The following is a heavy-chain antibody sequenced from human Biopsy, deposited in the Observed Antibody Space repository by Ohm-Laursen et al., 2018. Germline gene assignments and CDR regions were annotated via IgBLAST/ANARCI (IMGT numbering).Heavy chain of an antibody. CDR1: GGSFTGHY. CDR3: ARGSNDFGGLYFPR. Sequence: GTLSLTCTVSGGSFTGHYWSWIRQPLGKGLEWIGHISYTGYTSYNASLKSRVTISVDTSRNHFSLRLSSLTAADTAVYYCARGSNDFGGLYFPRWGQGTLLTVSS. V-gene: IGHV4-59*11. J-gene: IGHJ4*02. CDR2: ISYTGYT. D-gene: IGHD4-23*01.